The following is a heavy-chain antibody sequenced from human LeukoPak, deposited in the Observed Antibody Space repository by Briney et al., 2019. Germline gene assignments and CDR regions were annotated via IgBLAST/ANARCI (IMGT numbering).Heavy chain of an antibody. CDR1: GYTFTGYY. D-gene: IGHD2-15*01. CDR2: INPNSGGT. CDR3: AREARLGCSGGSCFNDAFDI. Sequence: ASVKVSCKASGYTFTGYYMNWVRQAPGQGLEWMGRINPNSGGTNYAQKFQGRVTMTRDTSISTAYMELSRLRSDDTAVYYCAREARLGCSGGSCFNDAFDIWGQGTMVTVSS. V-gene: IGHV1-2*06. J-gene: IGHJ3*02.